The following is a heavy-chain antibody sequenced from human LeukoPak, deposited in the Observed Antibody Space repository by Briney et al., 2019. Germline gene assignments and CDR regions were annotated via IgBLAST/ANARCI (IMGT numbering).Heavy chain of an antibody. J-gene: IGHJ4*02. CDR1: GFTFSNYA. V-gene: IGHV3-23*01. CDR3: AYTTNTPSLFDY. Sequence: GGSLRLSCAASGFTFSNYAMAWVRQAPGKGLEWVSSISGSGGGTYYADSVKGRFTISRDDSENTLYLQMNSLRAEDTAVYYCAYTTNTPSLFDYWGQGTLVTVSS. D-gene: IGHD1-1*01. CDR2: ISGSGGGT.